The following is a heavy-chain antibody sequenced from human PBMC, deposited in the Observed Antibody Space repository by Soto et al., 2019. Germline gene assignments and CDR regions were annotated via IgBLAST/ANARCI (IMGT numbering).Heavy chain of an antibody. J-gene: IGHJ6*02. CDR1: GFTFSSYA. CDR2: ISTSGGST. Sequence: EVQLLESGGGLVQPGGSLRLSCAASGFTFSSYAMSGVRQAPGKGLEWVSSISTSGGSTYYADSVKGRFTISRDNSNNTLYLQMNSLRAEDTAVYYCSLSDRYYGMDVWGLGTTVTVSS. CDR3: SLSDRYYGMDV. V-gene: IGHV3-23*01.